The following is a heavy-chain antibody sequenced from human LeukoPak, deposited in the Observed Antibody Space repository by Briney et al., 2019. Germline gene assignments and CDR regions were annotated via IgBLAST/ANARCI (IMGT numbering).Heavy chain of an antibody. CDR3: ARSSSSWSQNYYYGMDV. J-gene: IGHJ6*02. Sequence: GASVKVSCKASGYTFTSYGISWVRQAPGQGLEWMGWISAYNGNTNYAQKLQGRVTMTTDTSTSTAYMELRSLRSDDTAVYYCARSSSSWSQNYYYGMDVWGQGTTVTVSS. CDR1: GYTFTSYG. V-gene: IGHV1-18*01. CDR2: ISAYNGNT. D-gene: IGHD6-13*01.